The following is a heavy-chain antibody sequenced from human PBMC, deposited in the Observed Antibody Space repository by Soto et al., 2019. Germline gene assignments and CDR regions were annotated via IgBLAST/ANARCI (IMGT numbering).Heavy chain of an antibody. J-gene: IGHJ4*02. CDR3: ARDNGYSYGYTLDH. V-gene: IGHV4-59*01. CDR1: GGSISSYY. D-gene: IGHD5-18*01. CDR2: IYYSGST. Sequence: SETLSLTCTVSGGSISSYYWSLIRQPPGKGLEWIGYIYYSGSTNYNPSLKSRVTISVDTSKNQFSLKLSSVTAADTAVYYCARDNGYSYGYTLDHWGQGTLVTVSS.